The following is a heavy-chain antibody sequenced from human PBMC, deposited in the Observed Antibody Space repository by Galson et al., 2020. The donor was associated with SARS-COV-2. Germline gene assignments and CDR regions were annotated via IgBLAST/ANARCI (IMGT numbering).Heavy chain of an antibody. J-gene: IGHJ3*02. V-gene: IGHV3-48*02. D-gene: IGHD3-22*01. Sequence: GESLKISCAASGFTFSSYSMNWVRQAPGKGLEWVAYISSSSSTIYYADSAKGRFTISRDNAKNSLYLQMNSLRDEDTAVYYCARVGYDDSSGYYGNAVDSWGQGTMVTVSS. CDR3: ARVGYDDSSGYYGNAVDS. CDR2: ISSSSSTI. CDR1: GFTFSSYS.